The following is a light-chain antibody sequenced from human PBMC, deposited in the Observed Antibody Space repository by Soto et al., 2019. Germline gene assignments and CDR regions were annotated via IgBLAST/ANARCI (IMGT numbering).Light chain of an antibody. CDR3: QQYGSSHT. CDR2: GAF. J-gene: IGKJ2*01. CDR1: QSVGSTY. Sequence: EIVLTQSPGTLPLSPWERATLSCRASQSVGSTYLAWYQQKPGQAPRLLIHGAFSRATGVPDRFSGSGSGTDFTLTISRLEPEDFEVYYCQQYGSSHTFGQGTKVDIK. V-gene: IGKV3-20*01.